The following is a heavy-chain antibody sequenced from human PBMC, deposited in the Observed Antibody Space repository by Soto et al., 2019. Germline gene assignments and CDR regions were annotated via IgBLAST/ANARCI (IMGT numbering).Heavy chain of an antibody. J-gene: IGHJ6*02. Sequence: GGSLRLSCAASGFTFSNAWMSWVRQAPGKGLEWVGRIKSKTDGGTTDYAAPVKGRFTISRDDSKNTLYLQMNSLKTEDTAVYYCTTFVHSSRWGWLSGPSYYYYGMDVCGPGTTVTV. V-gene: IGHV3-15*01. D-gene: IGHD6-13*01. CDR2: IKSKTDGGTT. CDR3: TTFVHSSRWGWLSGPSYYYYGMDV. CDR1: GFTFSNAW.